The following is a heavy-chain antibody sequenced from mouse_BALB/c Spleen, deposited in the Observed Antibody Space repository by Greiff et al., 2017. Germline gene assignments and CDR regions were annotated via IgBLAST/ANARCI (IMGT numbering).Heavy chain of an antibody. CDR1: GFTFSSFG. J-gene: IGHJ2*01. Sequence: EVQVVESGGGLVQPGGSRKLSCAASGFTFSSFGMHWVRQAPEKGLEWVAYISSGSSTIYYADTVKGRFTISRDNPKNTLFLQMTSLRTEDTAMYDWARKGEYYGYFDNRGQGTTLTVSS. D-gene: IGHD1-1*01. V-gene: IGHV5-17*02. CDR2: ISSGSSTI. CDR3: ARKGEYYGYFDN.